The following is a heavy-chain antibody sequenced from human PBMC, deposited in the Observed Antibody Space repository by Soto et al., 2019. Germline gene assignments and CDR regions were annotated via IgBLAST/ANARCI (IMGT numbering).Heavy chain of an antibody. V-gene: IGHV4-31*03. CDR2: IYYTGST. CDR3: ARGRGGFDP. J-gene: IGHJ5*02. Sequence: QVQLQVSGPGLVKPSQTLSLTCTVSGGSINSGGYYWSWIRQHPGKGLEWIGYIYYTGSTYYNPSRESRVTIAGDVSKNQFSLKLSSVTAADTAVYYCARGRGGFDPWGQGTLVTVSS. D-gene: IGHD3-10*01. CDR1: GGSINSGGYY.